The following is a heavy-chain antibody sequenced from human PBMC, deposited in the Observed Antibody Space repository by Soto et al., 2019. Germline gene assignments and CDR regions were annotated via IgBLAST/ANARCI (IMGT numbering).Heavy chain of an antibody. CDR2: ISSSGGDT. J-gene: IGHJ6*02. CDR3: AKWIPAYYYYGMDV. Sequence: PGGSLRLSCAASGFTFSSYAMSWVRQAPGKGLEWVSAISSSGGDTYYADSVKGRFTISRDNSKSTLYLQMNSLRVEDTAVYYCAKWIPAYYYYGMDVWGQGTTVTVSS. V-gene: IGHV3-23*01. D-gene: IGHD3-16*01. CDR1: GFTFSSYA.